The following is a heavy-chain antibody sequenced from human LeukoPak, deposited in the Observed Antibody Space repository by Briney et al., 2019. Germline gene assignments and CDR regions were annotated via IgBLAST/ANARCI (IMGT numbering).Heavy chain of an antibody. CDR2: IYYSGST. J-gene: IGHJ5*02. D-gene: IGHD3-10*01. CDR1: GGSISSSSYY. Sequence: SETLSLTCTVSGGSISSSSYYWGWIRRPPGKGLEWIGSIYYSGSTYYNPSLKSRVTISVDTSKNQFSLKLSSVTAADTAVYYCARDPVRTIQGSAGKNWFDPWGQGTLVTVSS. V-gene: IGHV4-39*02. CDR3: ARDPVRTIQGSAGKNWFDP.